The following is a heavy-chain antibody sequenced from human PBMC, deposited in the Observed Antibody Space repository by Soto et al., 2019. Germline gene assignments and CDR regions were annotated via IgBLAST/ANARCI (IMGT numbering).Heavy chain of an antibody. V-gene: IGHV3-33*01. Sequence: QVQLVESGGGVVQPGRSLRLSCAASGFTFSSYGMHWVRQAPGKGLEWVAVIWYDGSNKYYADSVKGRFTISRDNSKNALYLQMNSLRAEDTAVYYCARVGKGGYGSGACDYWGQGTLVTVSS. CDR1: GFTFSSYG. CDR2: IWYDGSNK. D-gene: IGHD3-10*01. J-gene: IGHJ4*02. CDR3: ARVGKGGYGSGACDY.